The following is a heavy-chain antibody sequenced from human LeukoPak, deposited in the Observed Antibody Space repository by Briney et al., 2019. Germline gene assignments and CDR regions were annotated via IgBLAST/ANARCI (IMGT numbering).Heavy chain of an antibody. CDR2: IYYSGST. CDR3: ARRSSSWYSKIDS. V-gene: IGHV4-39*01. J-gene: IGHJ4*02. D-gene: IGHD6-13*01. CDR1: ARSISISCNY. Sequence: SEILSLTCAVAARSISISCNYWGWIRQPPGKGLEWIGNIYYSGSTYYNPSLKSRVTISEDTSKNQFSLKLSSVTAADTAVYYCARRSSSWYSKIDSWGQGTLVTVSS.